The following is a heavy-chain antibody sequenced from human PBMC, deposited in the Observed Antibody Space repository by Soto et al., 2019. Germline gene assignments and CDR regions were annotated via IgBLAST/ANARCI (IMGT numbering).Heavy chain of an antibody. CDR2: IIPILGIA. Sequence: SVKVSCKASGGTFSSYTISWVRQAPGQGLEWMGRIIPILGIANYAQKFQGRVTITADKSTSTAYMELSSLRSEDTAVYYCARDPDILVVHYGMHVWGQATTVTVSS. CDR1: GGTFSSYT. D-gene: IGHD2-2*01. CDR3: ARDPDILVVHYGMHV. J-gene: IGHJ6*02. V-gene: IGHV1-69*04.